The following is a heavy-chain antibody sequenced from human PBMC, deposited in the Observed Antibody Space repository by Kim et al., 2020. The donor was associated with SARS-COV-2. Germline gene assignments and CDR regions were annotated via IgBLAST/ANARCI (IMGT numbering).Heavy chain of an antibody. CDR1: GYTFTSYY. CDR2: INPSGGST. V-gene: IGHV1-46*01. D-gene: IGHD2-2*02. J-gene: IGHJ3*02. Sequence: ASVKVSCKASGYTFTSYYMHWVRQAPGQGLEWMGIINPSGGSTSYAQKFQGRVTMTRDTSTSTVYMELSSLRSEDTAVYYCARDLFAQGPHCSSTSCYTSDAFDIWGQGTMVTVSS. CDR3: ARDLFAQGPHCSSTSCYTSDAFDI.